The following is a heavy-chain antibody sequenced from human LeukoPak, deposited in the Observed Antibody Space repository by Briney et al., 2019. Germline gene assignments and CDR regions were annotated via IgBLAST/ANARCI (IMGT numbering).Heavy chain of an antibody. CDR1: GFTFSSYA. V-gene: IGHV3-23*01. CDR2: FSPSGGTT. CDR3: AVQRTLWQQVLDH. J-gene: IGHJ4*02. Sequence: PGGSLRLSCAASGFTFSSYAMHWVRQAPGKGLEWVSAFSPSGGTTYYADSVKGRFTVSRDNSKNTLYLQMNSLRAEDTAVYYCAVQRTLWQQVLDHWGQGTLVTVSS. D-gene: IGHD6-13*01.